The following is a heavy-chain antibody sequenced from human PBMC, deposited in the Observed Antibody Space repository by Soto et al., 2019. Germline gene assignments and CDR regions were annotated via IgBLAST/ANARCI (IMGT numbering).Heavy chain of an antibody. D-gene: IGHD1-26*01. Sequence: GGSLRLSCAASGFTFSSYAMHWVRQAPDKGLEWVAVISYDGSNKYYADSVKGRFTISRDNSKNTLYLQMNSLRAEDTAVYYCARDGLGPVGATSQISGYFDYWGQGTLVTVSS. CDR2: ISYDGSNK. V-gene: IGHV3-30-3*01. CDR3: ARDGLGPVGATSQISGYFDY. CDR1: GFTFSSYA. J-gene: IGHJ4*02.